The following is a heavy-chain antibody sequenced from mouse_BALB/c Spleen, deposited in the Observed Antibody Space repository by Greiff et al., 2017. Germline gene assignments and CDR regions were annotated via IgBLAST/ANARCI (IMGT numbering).Heavy chain of an antibody. CDR2: INPSTGYT. CDR1: GYTFTSYW. CDR3: ARLPNWDVGGFAY. V-gene: IGHV1-7*01. J-gene: IGHJ3*01. D-gene: IGHD4-1*01. Sequence: QVQLQQSGAELAKPGASVKMSCKASGYTFTSYWMHWVKQRPGQGLEWIGYINPSTGYTEYNQKFKDKATLTADKSSSTAYMQLSSLTSEDSAVYYCARLPNWDVGGFAYWGQGTLVTVSA.